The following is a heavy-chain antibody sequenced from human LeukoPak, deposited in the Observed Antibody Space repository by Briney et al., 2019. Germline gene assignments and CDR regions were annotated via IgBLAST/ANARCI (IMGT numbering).Heavy chain of an antibody. CDR2: INPSGGST. J-gene: IGHJ4*02. CDR3: ARTSRGAYQLLTPNFDY. D-gene: IGHD2-2*01. CDR1: GYTFTSYY. V-gene: IGHV1-46*01. Sequence: GASVKVSCKASGYTFTSYYMHWVRQAPGQGLEWMGIINPSGGSTSYAQKFQGRVTMTRDPSTSTVYMELSSLRSEDTAVYYCARTSRGAYQLLTPNFDYWGQGTLVTVSS.